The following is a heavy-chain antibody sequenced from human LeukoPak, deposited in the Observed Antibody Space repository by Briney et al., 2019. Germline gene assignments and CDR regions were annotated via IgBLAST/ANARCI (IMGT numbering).Heavy chain of an antibody. CDR3: ARAAGMITFGGVTRNWFDP. V-gene: IGHV1-46*01. J-gene: IGHJ5*02. CDR2: INPSGGST. Sequence: GASVKVSCKASGYTFTAYHMHWVRQAPGQGLEWMGIINPSGGSTSYAQKFQGRVTMTRDTSTSTVYMELSSLRSEDTAVYYCARAAGMITFGGVTRNWFDPWGQGTLVTVSS. D-gene: IGHD3-16*01. CDR1: GYTFTAYH.